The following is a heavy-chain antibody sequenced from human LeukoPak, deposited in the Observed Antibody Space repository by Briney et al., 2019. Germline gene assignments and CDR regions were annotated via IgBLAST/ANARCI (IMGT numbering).Heavy chain of an antibody. J-gene: IGHJ4*02. CDR2: IYYSGST. V-gene: IGHV4-28*06. Sequence: PSETLSLTCAVSGYSISSSNWWGWIRQPPGKGLEWIGYIYYSGSTNYNPSLKSRVTMSVDTSKNQFSLKLSSVTALDTAVYYCARMGGGKAAAGTKAHYFDYWGQGTLVTVSS. CDR3: ARMGGGKAAAGTKAHYFDY. D-gene: IGHD6-13*01. CDR1: GYSISSSNW.